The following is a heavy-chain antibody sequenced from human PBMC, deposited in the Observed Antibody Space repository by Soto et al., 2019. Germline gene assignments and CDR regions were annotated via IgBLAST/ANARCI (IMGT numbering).Heavy chain of an antibody. CDR1: GFTFSSYW. Sequence: EVQLVESGGGLVQPGGSLRLSCAASGFTFSSYWMSWVRQAPGKGLERVANIKQDGSEKYYVDSVKGRFTTSRDNAKNSLYLQMNSRSAEYTAVYYCARDSPCADYWGQGTLVAVSS. V-gene: IGHV3-7*05. CDR2: IKQDGSEK. CDR3: ARDSPCADY. J-gene: IGHJ4*02.